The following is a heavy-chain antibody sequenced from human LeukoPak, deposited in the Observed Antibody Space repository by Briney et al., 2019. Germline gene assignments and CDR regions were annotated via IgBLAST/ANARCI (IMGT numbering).Heavy chain of an antibody. CDR3: ARDGRSSSWYFDYFDY. Sequence: PGGSLRLSCAASGFTFSSYAMSWVRLAPGKGLEWGSGISGSGGSTYYADSVKGRFTISRDNSKYTLYLQMNSLRAEDTAVYYCARDGRSSSWYFDYFDYWGQGTLVTVSS. CDR1: GFTFSSYA. J-gene: IGHJ4*02. D-gene: IGHD6-13*01. CDR2: ISGSGGST. V-gene: IGHV3-23*01.